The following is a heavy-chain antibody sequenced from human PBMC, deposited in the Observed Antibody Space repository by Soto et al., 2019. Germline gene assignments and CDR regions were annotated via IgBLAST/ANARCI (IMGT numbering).Heavy chain of an antibody. CDR3: ARAPRGGVIIVITWTQIDY. Sequence: ASVKVSCKAPRDTFTSYYINWVRQAPGQGLEWMGIISPDGGSTRYSQKFQARITMTRDTSTSTVYMELSSLRSEDTAIYYCARAPRGGVIIVITWTQIDYWGQGTLVTVSS. V-gene: IGHV1-46*01. J-gene: IGHJ4*02. CDR2: ISPDGGST. CDR1: RDTFTSYY. D-gene: IGHD3-10*01.